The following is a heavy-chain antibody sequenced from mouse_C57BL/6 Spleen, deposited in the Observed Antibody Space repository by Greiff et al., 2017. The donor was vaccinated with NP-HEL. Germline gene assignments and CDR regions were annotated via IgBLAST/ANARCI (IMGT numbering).Heavy chain of an antibody. D-gene: IGHD2-4*01. J-gene: IGHJ3*01. CDR1: GYTFTSYG. Sequence: LVESGAELARPGASVKLSCKASGYTFTSYGISWVKQRTGQGLEWIGEIYPRSGNTYYNEKFKGKATLTADKSSSTAYMELRSLTSEDSAVYFCARSYYDYSWFAYWGQGTLVTVSA. V-gene: IGHV1-81*01. CDR3: ARSYYDYSWFAY. CDR2: IYPRSGNT.